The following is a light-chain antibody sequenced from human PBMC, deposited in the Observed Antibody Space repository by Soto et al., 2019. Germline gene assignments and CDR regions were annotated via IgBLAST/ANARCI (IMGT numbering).Light chain of an antibody. V-gene: IGKV3-20*01. CDR2: GAS. Sequence: EIVLTQSPGTLSLSPGVRATLYCRASQSVSSSYLAWYQQKPGQAPRLLIYGASNRATGIPDRFSGSGSGTDFTLTISRLEPEDFAVYYCQQYGSSGTFGQGTKVDIK. CDR3: QQYGSSGT. CDR1: QSVSSSY. J-gene: IGKJ1*01.